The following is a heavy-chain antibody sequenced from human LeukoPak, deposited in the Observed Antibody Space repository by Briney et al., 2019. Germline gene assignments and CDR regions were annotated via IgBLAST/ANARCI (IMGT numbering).Heavy chain of an antibody. V-gene: IGHV4-34*01. Sequence: PSETLSLTCAVYGGSFSGHYWIWIRQPPGKGLEWIGEINHDGSTNYNPSLKSRVTISVDTSKNQFSLLLTSVTAADTAVYYCARAPRGYYFDYWGQGTLVTVSS. J-gene: IGHJ4*02. D-gene: IGHD3-10*01. CDR2: INHDGST. CDR1: GGSFSGHY. CDR3: ARAPRGYYFDY.